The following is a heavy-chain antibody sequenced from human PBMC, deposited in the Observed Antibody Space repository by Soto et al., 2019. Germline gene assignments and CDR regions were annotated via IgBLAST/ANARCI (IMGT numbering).Heavy chain of an antibody. Sequence: SETLSLTCVISGDSVSSNSAAWNWIRHSPSRGLEWLGRTYYRSKWYNDYAVSVKSRITINPDTSKNQFSLQLNSVTPEDTAVYYCARDTHYYDGSYYYYGMDVWGQGTTVTVSS. CDR3: ARDTHYYDGSYYYYGMDV. CDR1: GDSVSSNSAA. CDR2: TYYRSKWYN. V-gene: IGHV6-1*01. D-gene: IGHD3-22*01. J-gene: IGHJ6*02.